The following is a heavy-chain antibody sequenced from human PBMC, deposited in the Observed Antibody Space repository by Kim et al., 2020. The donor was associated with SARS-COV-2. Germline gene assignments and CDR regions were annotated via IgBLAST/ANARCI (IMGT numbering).Heavy chain of an antibody. CDR2: ISWNSGSI. D-gene: IGHD6-19*01. J-gene: IGHJ6*02. Sequence: GGSLRLSCAASGFIFDDNAMHWVRQAPGKGLEWVSGISWNSGSIEYADSVKGRFTISRDNAKNSLYLQMNSLRAEDTALYYCAKDRQQWLRPWGMDVWGQGTTVTVSS. CDR3: AKDRQQWLRPWGMDV. V-gene: IGHV3-9*01. CDR1: GFIFDDNA.